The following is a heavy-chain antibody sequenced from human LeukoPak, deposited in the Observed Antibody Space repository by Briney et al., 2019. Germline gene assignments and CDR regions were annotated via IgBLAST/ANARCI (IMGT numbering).Heavy chain of an antibody. V-gene: IGHV3-33*08. CDR2: IWYDGSNK. CDR1: GFIFSSYG. CDR3: ARQSVSGTRLQPSDY. Sequence: GGSLRLSCAASGFIFSSYGMHWVRQAPGKGLEWVAVIWYDGSNKYYADSVKGRFTISRDNSKNTLYLQMNSLRAEDTAVYYCARQSVSGTRLQPSDYWGQGTLVTVSS. J-gene: IGHJ4*02. D-gene: IGHD3-10*01.